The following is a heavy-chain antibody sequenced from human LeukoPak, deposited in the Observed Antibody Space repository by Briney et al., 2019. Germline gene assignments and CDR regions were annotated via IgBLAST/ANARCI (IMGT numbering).Heavy chain of an antibody. V-gene: IGHV4-34*01. Sequence: SETLSLTCAVYGGSFSGYYWSWIRQPPGKGLEWIGEINHSGSTSYNPSLKSRVTISVDTSKNQFSLKLSSVTAADTAVYYCARAAEYLGYWGQGTLVTVSS. J-gene: IGHJ4*02. CDR1: GGSFSGYY. CDR2: INHSGST. CDR3: ARAAEYLGY.